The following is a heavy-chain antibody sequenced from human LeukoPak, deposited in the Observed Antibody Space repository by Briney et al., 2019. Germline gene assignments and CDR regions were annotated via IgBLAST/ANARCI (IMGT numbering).Heavy chain of an antibody. CDR3: ARGYDYVWGSYFDY. J-gene: IGHJ4*02. Sequence: SETLSLTCAVYGGSFSGYYWSWIRQPPGKGLEWIGEINHSGSTNYNPSLKSRVTISVDTSKNQFSLKLSSVTAADTAVYYCARGYDYVWGSYFDYWGQGTLVTVSS. CDR1: GGSFSGYY. V-gene: IGHV4-34*01. CDR2: INHSGST. D-gene: IGHD3-16*01.